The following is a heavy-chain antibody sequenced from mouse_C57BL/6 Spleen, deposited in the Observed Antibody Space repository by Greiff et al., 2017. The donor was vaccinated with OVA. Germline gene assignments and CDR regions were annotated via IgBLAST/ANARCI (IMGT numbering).Heavy chain of an antibody. V-gene: IGHV1-69*01. J-gene: IGHJ3*01. CDR3: AVRYSSSYWFDY. CDR2: IDPSDSYT. D-gene: IGHD1-1*01. Sequence: QVQLQQPGAELVMPGASVKLSCKASGYTFTSYWMHWVKQRPGQGLEWIGEIDPSDSYTNYNQKFKGKSTLTVDKSSSTAYMQLSSLTSEDSAVYCCAVRYSSSYWFDYWGQGTMVTVSA. CDR1: GYTFTSYW.